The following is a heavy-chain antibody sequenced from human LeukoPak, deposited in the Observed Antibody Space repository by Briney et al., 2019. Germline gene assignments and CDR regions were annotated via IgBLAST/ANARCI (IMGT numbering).Heavy chain of an antibody. V-gene: IGHV3-21*01. CDR2: ISSSSSYI. CDR3: AKDREFRDIVVVVAAMTH. D-gene: IGHD2-15*01. Sequence: GRSLRLSCAASGFTFSSYSMNWVRQAPGKGLEWVSSISSSSSYIYYADSVKGRFTISRDNAKNSLYLQMNSLRPEDTAVYYCAKDREFRDIVVVVAAMTHWGQGTLVTVSS. CDR1: GFTFSSYS. J-gene: IGHJ4*02.